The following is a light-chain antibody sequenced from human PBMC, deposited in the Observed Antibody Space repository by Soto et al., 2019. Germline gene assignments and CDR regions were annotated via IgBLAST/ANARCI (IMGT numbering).Light chain of an antibody. CDR3: QQYYNWPPFT. J-gene: IGKJ3*01. CDR2: DAS. CDR1: QSVSTK. Sequence: EIVMTQSPATLSVLPGERPTRSFSASQSVSTKLAWYQHKRGQAPRLLHFDASSRAPGVPARFSGGGSGTDFTLTISSLQSEDCAVYYCQQYYNWPPFTFGPGTKVDIK. V-gene: IGKV3-15*01.